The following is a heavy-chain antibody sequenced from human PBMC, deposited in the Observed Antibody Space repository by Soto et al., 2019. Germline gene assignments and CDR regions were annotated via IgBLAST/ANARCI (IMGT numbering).Heavy chain of an antibody. J-gene: IGHJ4*02. CDR1: GFTFSNYA. V-gene: IGHV3-30*04. Sequence: QVQLVESGGGVVQPGRSLRLSCAASGFTFSNYAMHWVRQAPGKGLEWVAVISYDGRDKKYADSVKGRFTISRDNSKNTLYLQMNSLRAEDTAVYYCAKDASTGAADYYFDDWGQGTLVTVSS. CDR3: AKDASTGAADYYFDD. D-gene: IGHD4-17*01. CDR2: ISYDGRDK.